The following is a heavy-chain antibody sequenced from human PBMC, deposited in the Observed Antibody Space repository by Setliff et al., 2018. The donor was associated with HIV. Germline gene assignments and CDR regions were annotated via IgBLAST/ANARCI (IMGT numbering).Heavy chain of an antibody. V-gene: IGHV1-46*03. D-gene: IGHD3-22*01. CDR1: GYIFSGYY. J-gene: IGHJ5*02. Sequence: ASVKVSCKASGYIFSGYYLHWVRQAPGQGLEWMGMIDPSGASTSYAQKFQGRGTMTRDTSTSTVYMELSSLRSEDTAVDYCARDRITMIVVGRQTGWFDPWGQGTLVTVSS. CDR3: ARDRITMIVVGRQTGWFDP. CDR2: IDPSGAST.